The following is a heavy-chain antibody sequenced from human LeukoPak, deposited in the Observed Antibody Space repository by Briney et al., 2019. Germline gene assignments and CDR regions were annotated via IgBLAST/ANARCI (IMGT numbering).Heavy chain of an antibody. Sequence: GGSLRLSCAASGFTFSSYWMGWLRQAPGKGLEWVANIKPDGNEIYYVDSVKGRFTISRDNAKNSVYLQMNNLRAEDTALYFCRRVISWGWFDPWGQGTLVTVSS. CDR3: RRVISWGWFDP. D-gene: IGHD1-26*01. J-gene: IGHJ5*02. CDR2: IKPDGNEI. V-gene: IGHV3-7*01. CDR1: GFTFSSYW.